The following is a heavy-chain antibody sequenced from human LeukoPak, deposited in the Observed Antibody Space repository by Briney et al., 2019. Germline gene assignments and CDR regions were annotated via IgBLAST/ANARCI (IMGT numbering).Heavy chain of an antibody. CDR2: IKQDGSET. CDR1: GFTFSSYA. D-gene: IGHD3-22*01. V-gene: IGHV3-7*03. Sequence: PGGSLRLSCSASGFTFSSYAMHWVRQAPRKGLEWVANIKQDGSETYYVDSVKGRFTISRDNAKNSLYLQMNSLRAEDTAVYYYARDKGDYDTSGSLFVFGGQGTLVTVSS. J-gene: IGHJ4*02. CDR3: ARDKGDYDTSGSLFVF.